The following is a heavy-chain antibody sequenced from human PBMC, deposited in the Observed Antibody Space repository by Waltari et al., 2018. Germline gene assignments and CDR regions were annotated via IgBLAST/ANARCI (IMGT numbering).Heavy chain of an antibody. J-gene: IGHJ4*02. Sequence: QLQLQESGPGLVKPSETLSLTCTVSGGSISSSSYYWGWIRPPPGKGLEGVGSIYYSGLTYYNPSLKSRVTISVDTSKNQVSLKLSSVTAADTAVYYCARICSSTSCASSGGDYWGQGTLVTVSS. CDR1: GGSISSSSYY. CDR2: IYYSGLT. V-gene: IGHV4-39*07. CDR3: ARICSSTSCASSGGDY. D-gene: IGHD2-2*01.